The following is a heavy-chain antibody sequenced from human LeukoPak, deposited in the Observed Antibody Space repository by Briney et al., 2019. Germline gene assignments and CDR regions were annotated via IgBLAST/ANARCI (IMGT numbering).Heavy chain of an antibody. D-gene: IGHD4-17*01. CDR1: GFTFSNYD. V-gene: IGHV1-8*01. CDR2: MNPNSGNT. Sequence: ASVKVSCKASGFTFSNYDINWVRQATGQGLEWMGWMNPNSGNTGYAQKFQGRVTMTRNTSISTAYMELSSLRSEDTAVYYCATIDYGDTNFDYWGQGTLVTVSS. CDR3: ATIDYGDTNFDY. J-gene: IGHJ4*02.